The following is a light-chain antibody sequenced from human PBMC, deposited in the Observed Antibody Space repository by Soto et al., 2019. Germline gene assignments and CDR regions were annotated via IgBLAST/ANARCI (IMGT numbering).Light chain of an antibody. Sequence: DIQNTQSPSTLSASVGDRVTITCRASQTISNWLAWYQQKPGKAPKLLVYKVSTLQDGVPSRFSGSGSGTEFTLTINSLQPDDFATYYCQQYHSYPTWAFGQGTKV. CDR2: KVS. CDR3: QQYHSYPTWA. CDR1: QTISNW. V-gene: IGKV1-5*03. J-gene: IGKJ1*01.